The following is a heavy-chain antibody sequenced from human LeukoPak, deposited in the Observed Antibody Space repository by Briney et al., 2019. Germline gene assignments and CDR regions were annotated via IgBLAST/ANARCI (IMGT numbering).Heavy chain of an antibody. Sequence: ASVKVSCKASGYTFTSYSISWVRQAPGQGPEWMGWISTYNGETNYAQKFQGRVIMTIDTSTKTAYMELSSLRSDDSAFYYCARHPYYDTSAYYVYWGQGTLSPSP. J-gene: IGHJ4*02. V-gene: IGHV1-18*01. CDR3: ARHPYYDTSAYYVY. D-gene: IGHD3-22*01. CDR1: GYTFTSYS. CDR2: ISTYNGET.